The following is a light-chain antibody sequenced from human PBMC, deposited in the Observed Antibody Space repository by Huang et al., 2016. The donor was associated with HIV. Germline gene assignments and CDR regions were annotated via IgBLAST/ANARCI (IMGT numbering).Light chain of an antibody. CDR3: QQLHSYPIT. CDR1: QDIANS. V-gene: IGKV1-9*01. CDR2: AAS. Sequence: QLTQSPSSLSMSVGDRVIITCQASQDIANSLAWYQHKPGRAPKLLISAASTLQSGVPSRFSGGSAGTYFTLIITNLQPDDFASYYCQQLHSYPITFGQGTRLDI. J-gene: IGKJ5*01.